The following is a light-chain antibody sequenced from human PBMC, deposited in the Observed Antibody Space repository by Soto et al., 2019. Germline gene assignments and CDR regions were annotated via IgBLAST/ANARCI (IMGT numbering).Light chain of an antibody. J-gene: IGKJ1*01. CDR1: QSVSSSY. Sequence: EIVLTQSPGTLSLSLGERATLSCRASQSVSSSYLAWYQPKPGQAPRLPIYGASSRATGIPDRFSGSGSGTDFTLTISSLEAEDFAVYYCQQYSSWPAWTFGQGTKV. V-gene: IGKV3-20*01. CDR3: QQYSSWPAWT. CDR2: GAS.